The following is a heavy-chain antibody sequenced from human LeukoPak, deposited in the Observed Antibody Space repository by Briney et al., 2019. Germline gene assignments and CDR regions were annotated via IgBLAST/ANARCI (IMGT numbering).Heavy chain of an antibody. CDR3: ARGGDIVIMMYGWGLDS. D-gene: IGHD2-8*01. Sequence: PGGSLRLSCAASGFTCNSNWMSWVRQAPGQGLEGVAHIKQDGNEKYYADSVKGRFTISRDNAMESLDLQMTSLSAEDTAVYYCARGGDIVIMMYGWGLDSWGQGTLVAVSS. J-gene: IGHJ4*02. V-gene: IGHV3-7*01. CDR2: IKQDGNEK. CDR1: GFTCNSNW.